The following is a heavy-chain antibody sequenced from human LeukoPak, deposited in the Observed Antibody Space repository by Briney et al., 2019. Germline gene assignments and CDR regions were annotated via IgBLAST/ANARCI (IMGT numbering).Heavy chain of an antibody. CDR1: GFSVSNND. Sequence: GGSLRLSCAASGFSVSNNDMSWVRQAPGKGLEWVSYISSSSSTIYYADSVKGRFTISRDNAKNSLYLQMNSLRAEDTAVYYCARGYSSSSGVYYYYYMDVWGKGTTVTVSS. J-gene: IGHJ6*03. V-gene: IGHV3-48*01. CDR3: ARGYSSSSGVYYYYYMDV. D-gene: IGHD6-6*01. CDR2: ISSSSSTI.